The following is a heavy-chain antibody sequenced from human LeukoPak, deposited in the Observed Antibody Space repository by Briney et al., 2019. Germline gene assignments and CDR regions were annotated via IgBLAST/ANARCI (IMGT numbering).Heavy chain of an antibody. Sequence: GGSLRLSCAASGFTVSSNYMSWVRQAPGKGLEWVSVIYSGGSTYYADSVKGRFTISRDNSKNTLYLQMNSLRAEDTAVYYCAREVWDQWDRAAFDYWGQGTLVTVSS. J-gene: IGHJ4*02. V-gene: IGHV3-66*01. D-gene: IGHD1-26*01. CDR1: GFTVSSNY. CDR2: IYSGGST. CDR3: AREVWDQWDRAAFDY.